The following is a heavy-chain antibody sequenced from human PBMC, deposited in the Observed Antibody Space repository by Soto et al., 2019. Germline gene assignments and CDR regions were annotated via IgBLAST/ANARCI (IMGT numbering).Heavy chain of an antibody. CDR3: ARESGGYDSSTRYGLDV. CDR2: IYYSGST. CDR1: GYSISSGYY. D-gene: IGHD6-25*01. V-gene: IGHV4-31*11. Sequence: PSETLSLTCAVSGYSISSGYYWTWIRQQPGKGLEWIGYIYYSGSTDYNPSLKSRVTISVDRSKNQFSLNLSSVTAADTAIYYCARESGGYDSSTRYGLDVWGQGTTVTVSS. J-gene: IGHJ6*02.